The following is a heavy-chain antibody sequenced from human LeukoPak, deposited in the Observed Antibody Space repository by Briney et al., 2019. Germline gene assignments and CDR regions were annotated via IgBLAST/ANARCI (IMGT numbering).Heavy chain of an antibody. D-gene: IGHD3-9*01. Sequence: PSETLSLTCTVSGGSISSYYWSWIRQPAGKGLEWIGRIYTSGSTNYNPSLKSRVTMSVDTSKSQFSLKLSSVTAADTAVYYCARGADILTGYLNFDYWGQGTLVTVSS. CDR1: GGSISSYY. J-gene: IGHJ4*02. CDR3: ARGADILTGYLNFDY. CDR2: IYTSGST. V-gene: IGHV4-4*07.